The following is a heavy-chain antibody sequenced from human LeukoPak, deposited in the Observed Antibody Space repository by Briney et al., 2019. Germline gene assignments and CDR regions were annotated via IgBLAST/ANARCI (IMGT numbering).Heavy chain of an antibody. J-gene: IGHJ4*02. CDR1: GFTFRDYA. CDR3: AREDSYYYGSGSYPFDY. V-gene: IGHV3-9*01. CDR2: ISWDSSSV. D-gene: IGHD3-10*01. Sequence: PGGSLRLSCAASGFTFRDYAMYWVRQAPGKGLEWVSGISWDSSSVAYADSVKGRFTISRDNTKNSLYLQMNSLRAEDTAVYYCAREDSYYYGSGSYPFDYWGQGTLVTVSS.